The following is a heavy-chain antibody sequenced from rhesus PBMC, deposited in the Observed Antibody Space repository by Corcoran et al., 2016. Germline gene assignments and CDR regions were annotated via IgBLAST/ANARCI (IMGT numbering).Heavy chain of an antibody. CDR1: DYSISSGYF. D-gene: IGHD1-44*01. J-gene: IGHJ5-2*02. CDR2: IGSSSGST. V-gene: IGHV4-99*01. CDR3: ARIPGATTLSLDV. Sequence: QVQLQESGPGLVKPSETLSLTCAVSDYSISSGYFWGWIRQPPGQGLRWIGYIGSSSGSTYYNPSRKSRVTISKDTSRNQFSLKLTSVTAADTAVYYCARIPGATTLSLDVWGRGVLVTVSS.